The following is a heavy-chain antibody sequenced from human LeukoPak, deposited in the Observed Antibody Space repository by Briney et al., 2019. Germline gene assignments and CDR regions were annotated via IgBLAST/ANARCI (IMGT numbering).Heavy chain of an antibody. Sequence: GGSLRLSCAASGFTFSSYGMHWVRQAPGKGLEWVAFIRYDGSNKYYAGSVKGRFTISRDNSKNTLYLQMNSLRAEDTAVYYCAKVGDGSGNSGYFDYWGQGTLVTVSS. CDR1: GFTFSSYG. CDR3: AKVGDGSGNSGYFDY. D-gene: IGHD4-23*01. CDR2: IRYDGSNK. J-gene: IGHJ4*02. V-gene: IGHV3-30*02.